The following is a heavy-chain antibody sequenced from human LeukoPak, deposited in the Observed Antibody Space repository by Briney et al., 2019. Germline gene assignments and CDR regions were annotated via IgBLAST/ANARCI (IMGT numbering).Heavy chain of an antibody. Sequence: SVKVSCKASGRAFSAYDISWLRQAPGQGLEWMGGNIPIFATPVYTQRFQGRLSITADESTNTAYMELSSLTSEDAAVFYCASAVGGTVLSGGVRFDPWGQGTLVTVSS. V-gene: IGHV1-69*01. CDR2: NIPIFATP. D-gene: IGHD6-19*01. J-gene: IGHJ5*02. CDR1: GRAFSAYD. CDR3: ASAVGGTVLSGGVRFDP.